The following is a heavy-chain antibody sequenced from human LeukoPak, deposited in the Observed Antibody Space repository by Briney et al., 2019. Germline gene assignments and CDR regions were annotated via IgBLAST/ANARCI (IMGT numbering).Heavy chain of an antibody. V-gene: IGHV3-49*04. CDR3: GCGYSYGTDAFDI. J-gene: IGHJ3*02. CDR1: GLTFGDYA. Sequence: GRSLRLSCTASGLTFGDYAVSWVRQAPGKGLKWGGFIRSKAYGGTTEYAASVKGRFTISRDDSKSIAYLQMNSLKTEDTAVYYCGCGYSYGTDAFDIWGQGTMVTVSS. D-gene: IGHD5-18*01. CDR2: IRSKAYGGTT.